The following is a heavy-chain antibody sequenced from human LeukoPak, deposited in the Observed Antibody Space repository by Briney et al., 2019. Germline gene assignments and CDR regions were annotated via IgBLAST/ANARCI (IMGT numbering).Heavy chain of an antibody. D-gene: IGHD1-26*01. CDR1: GFTFSLYW. V-gene: IGHV3-74*01. Sequence: GGSLRLSCAASGFTFSLYWMHWVRQGPGKGLMWVSRLNEDGSTADYADSVKGRFTMSRDNAKGKVFLEMRGLTVEDTAIYFCVRERIYYSDLAYKERENFDPWGRRTLVTVSS. CDR3: VRERIYYSDLAYKERENFDP. CDR2: LNEDGSTA. J-gene: IGHJ5*02.